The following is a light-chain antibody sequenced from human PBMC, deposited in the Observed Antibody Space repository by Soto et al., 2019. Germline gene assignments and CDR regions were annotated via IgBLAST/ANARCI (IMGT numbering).Light chain of an antibody. J-gene: IGKJ5*01. CDR3: QQYGSSLSIT. Sequence: EIVLTQSPGTLSLSPVERATLSCRASQSVSSSYLAWYQQKPGQAPRLLIYGASSRATGIPDRFSGSGSGTDFTLTISRLEPEDFAVYYCQQYGSSLSITFGQGTRLENK. V-gene: IGKV3-20*01. CDR1: QSVSSSY. CDR2: GAS.